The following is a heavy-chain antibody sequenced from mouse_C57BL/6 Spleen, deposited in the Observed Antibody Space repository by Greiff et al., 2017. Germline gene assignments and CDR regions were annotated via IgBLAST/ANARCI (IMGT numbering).Heavy chain of an antibody. CDR2: IRSKSSNYAT. D-gene: IGHD2-1*01. Sequence: DVHLVESGGGLVQPKGSLKLSCAASGFTFNTYAMHWVRQAPGKGLEWVARIRSKSSNYATYYADSVKDRFTISRDDSQSMLYLQMNNLKTEDTAMYYCVRDRSHGNYLDYWGQGTTLTVSS. CDR3: VRDRSHGNYLDY. J-gene: IGHJ2*01. V-gene: IGHV10-3*01. CDR1: GFTFNTYA.